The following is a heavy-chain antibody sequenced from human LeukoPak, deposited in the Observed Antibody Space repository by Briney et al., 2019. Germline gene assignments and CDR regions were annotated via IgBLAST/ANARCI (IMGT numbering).Heavy chain of an antibody. CDR3: ARVDDILPGYYKGAYYYYGMDV. V-gene: IGHV1-2*02. CDR1: GYTFTGYY. D-gene: IGHD3-9*01. Sequence: ASVKVSCKASGYTFTGYYMHWVRQAPGQGLEWMGWINPNSGGTNYAQKFQGRVTMTRDTSISTAYMELSRLRSDDTAVYYCARVDDILPGYYKGAYYYYGMDVWGQGTTVTVSS. J-gene: IGHJ6*02. CDR2: INPNSGGT.